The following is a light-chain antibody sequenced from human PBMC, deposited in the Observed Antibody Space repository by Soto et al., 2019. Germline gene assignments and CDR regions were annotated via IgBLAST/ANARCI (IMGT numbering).Light chain of an antibody. CDR3: CSYAGSYTFDV. J-gene: IGLJ1*01. CDR2: DVS. Sequence: QSALTQPRSVSGSPGQSVTISCTGTSSDVGCYNYVSWYQQHPGKAPKLMIYDVSKRPSGVPDRVSGSKSGNTACQTISGLQSEDEADYYCCSYAGSYTFDVFGTGTQLTVL. V-gene: IGLV2-11*01. CDR1: SSDVGCYNY.